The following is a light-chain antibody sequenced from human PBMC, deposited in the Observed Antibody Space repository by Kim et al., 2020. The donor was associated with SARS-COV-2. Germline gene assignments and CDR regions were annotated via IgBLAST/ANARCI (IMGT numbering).Light chain of an antibody. CDR1: QSISTN. J-gene: IGKJ1*01. V-gene: IGKV3-15*01. Sequence: EIVMSRSPATLSVSPGERATLSCRASQSISTNLAWYQQKPGQAPRLLIYGASTRATGIPARFSGSGSGTEFTLTISSLQYDDFAIYHCQQYNNWLTWTFGQGTKVDIK. CDR3: QQYNNWLTWT. CDR2: GAS.